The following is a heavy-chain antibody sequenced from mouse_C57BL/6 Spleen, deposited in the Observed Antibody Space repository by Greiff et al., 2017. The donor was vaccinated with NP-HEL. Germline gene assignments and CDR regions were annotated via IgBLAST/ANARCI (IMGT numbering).Heavy chain of an antibody. Sequence: QVQLQQPGAELVKPGASVKLSCKASGYTFTSYWMHWVKQRPGQGLEWIGMIHPNSGSTNYNEKSKSKATLTVDKSSSTAYMQLSSLTSEDSAVYYCARGISHWYFDVWGTGTTVTVSS. V-gene: IGHV1-64*01. CDR1: GYTFTSYW. CDR2: IHPNSGST. J-gene: IGHJ1*03. D-gene: IGHD2-4*01. CDR3: ARGISHWYFDV.